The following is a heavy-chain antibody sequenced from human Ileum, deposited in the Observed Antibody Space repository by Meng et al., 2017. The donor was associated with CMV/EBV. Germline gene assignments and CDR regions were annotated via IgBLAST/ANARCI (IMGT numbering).Heavy chain of an antibody. V-gene: IGHV3-20*04. Sequence: GGSLRLSCAASGFTFSSYGMHWDRQAPGKGLEWVSGINWNGGSTGYADSVKGRFTISRDNAKNSLYLQMNSLRAEDTALYYCARDGVQKYYFDYWGQGTLVTVSS. D-gene: IGHD3-10*01. J-gene: IGHJ4*02. CDR3: ARDGVQKYYFDY. CDR2: INWNGGST. CDR1: GFTFSSYG.